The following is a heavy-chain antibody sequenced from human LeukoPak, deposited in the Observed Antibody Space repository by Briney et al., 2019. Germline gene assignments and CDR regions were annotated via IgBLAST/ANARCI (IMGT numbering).Heavy chain of an antibody. CDR1: GFTFSSNG. CDR3: ARGLGYCTNGVCEPADY. Sequence: GGSLRLSCVASGFTFSSNGMHWVRQAPGKGLEWVSYISSSSSTIYYADSVKGRFTISRDNAKNSLYLQMNSLRAEDTAVYYCARGLGYCTNGVCEPADYWGQGTLVTVSS. CDR2: ISSSSSTI. V-gene: IGHV3-48*01. D-gene: IGHD2-8*01. J-gene: IGHJ4*02.